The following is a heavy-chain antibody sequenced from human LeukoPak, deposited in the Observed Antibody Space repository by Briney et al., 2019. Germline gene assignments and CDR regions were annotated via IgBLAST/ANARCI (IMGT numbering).Heavy chain of an antibody. J-gene: IGHJ2*01. CDR3: AREKVLPGSSYGLHWFFDL. Sequence: PGRSLRLSCAASGFTFSSYTIHWVRRAPGKGLEWVAVLSHDGINRHYADSVKGRISISRDTSKNTLFLQMSSLRPDDTSIYYCAREKVLPGSSYGLHWFFDLWGRGTLVTVSS. V-gene: IGHV3-30*15. CDR2: LSHDGINR. CDR1: GFTFSSYT. D-gene: IGHD1-26*01.